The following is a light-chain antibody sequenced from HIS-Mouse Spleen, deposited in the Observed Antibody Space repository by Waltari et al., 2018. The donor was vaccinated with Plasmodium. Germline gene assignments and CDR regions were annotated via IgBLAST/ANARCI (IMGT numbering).Light chain of an antibody. CDR2: GAS. Sequence: EIVMTQSPAPLSVSPGERATLSRRARHSVSSNLAWYQQTPGQAPRLLIYGASTRATGSPARFSGRGSGREFTLTISSLPSEDFAVYYCQQYNNWSFTFGPGNKVDIK. J-gene: IGKJ3*01. V-gene: IGKV3-15*01. CDR3: QQYNNWSFT. CDR1: HSVSSN.